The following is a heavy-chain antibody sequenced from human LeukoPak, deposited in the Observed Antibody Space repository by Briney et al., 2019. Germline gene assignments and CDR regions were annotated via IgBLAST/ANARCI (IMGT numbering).Heavy chain of an antibody. CDR2: IYYSGST. D-gene: IGHD3-9*01. V-gene: IGHV4-59*01. CDR3: AREYYDIFTSDAFDI. Sequence: SETLSLTCTVSGGSISSYYWSWIRQPPGKGLEWIGYIYYSGSTNYNPSLKSRVTISVDTSKNQFSLKLRSVTAADTAVYYCAREYYDIFTSDAFDIWGQGTMVTVSS. J-gene: IGHJ3*02. CDR1: GGSISSYY.